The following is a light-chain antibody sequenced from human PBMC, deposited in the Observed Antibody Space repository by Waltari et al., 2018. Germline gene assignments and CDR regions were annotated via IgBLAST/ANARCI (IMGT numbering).Light chain of an antibody. Sequence: QSVLTQPPSTSGTPGQRVPISCPGSSSNIGPYYVYWYHQLPGTAPKLLIYRNNQRPSGVPDRFSGSKSGTSASLAISGLRSEDEADYYCATWDDSLTAWVFGGGTKLTVL. V-gene: IGLV1-47*01. CDR3: ATWDDSLTAWV. CDR2: RNN. CDR1: SSNIGPYY. J-gene: IGLJ3*02.